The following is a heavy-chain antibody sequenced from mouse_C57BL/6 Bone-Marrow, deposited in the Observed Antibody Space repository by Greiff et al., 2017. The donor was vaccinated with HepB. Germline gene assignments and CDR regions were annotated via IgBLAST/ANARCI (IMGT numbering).Heavy chain of an antibody. J-gene: IGHJ4*01. CDR2: IDPSDSYT. CDR1: GYTFTSYW. V-gene: IGHV1-59*01. Sequence: QVQLQQPGAELVRPGTSVKLSCKASGYTFTSYWMHWVKQRPGQGLEWIGVIDPSDSYTNYNQKFKGKATLTVDTSSSTAYMQLSSLTSEDSAVYYWARFSPYAMDYWGQGTAVTVSS. CDR3: ARFSPYAMDY.